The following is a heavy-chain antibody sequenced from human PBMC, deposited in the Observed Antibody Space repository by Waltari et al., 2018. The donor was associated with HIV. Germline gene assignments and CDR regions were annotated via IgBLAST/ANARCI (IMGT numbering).Heavy chain of an antibody. CDR2: IYHSGST. D-gene: IGHD3-9*01. CDR1: GGSIRSSNW. J-gene: IGHJ4*02. Sequence: QVQLQASGPGLVKPSGTLSLTCVVSGGSIRSSNWWSWVRQPPGKGLEGIGEIYHSGSTNYNPSLKSRVTISVDKSKDKFTLKLRSVTAADTAVYFCARVSSLTGYYKALYWGQGTLVTVSS. CDR3: ARVSSLTGYYKALY. V-gene: IGHV4-4*02.